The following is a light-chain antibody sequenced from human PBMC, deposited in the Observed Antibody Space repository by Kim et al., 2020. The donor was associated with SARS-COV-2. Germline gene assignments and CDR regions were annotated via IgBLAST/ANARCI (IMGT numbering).Light chain of an antibody. Sequence: PGHAFTNSCTETISDDGSYNYVSWYQHHPPPAPKLMIYDVGERPSGVPDRFSGSKSGNTASLTISGLQAEDEADYYCCSYAGTSYVFGTGTKVTVL. CDR1: ISDDGSYNY. V-gene: IGLV2-11*01. CDR3: CSYAGTSYV. J-gene: IGLJ1*01. CDR2: DVG.